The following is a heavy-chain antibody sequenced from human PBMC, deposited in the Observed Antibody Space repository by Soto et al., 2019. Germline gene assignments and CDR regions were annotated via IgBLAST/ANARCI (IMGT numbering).Heavy chain of an antibody. J-gene: IGHJ6*02. CDR1: GFTFSSYW. V-gene: IGHV3-74*01. CDR2: INRDGSST. Sequence: EVQMAESGGGLVQPGGSLRLSCAASGFTFSSYWMHWVRQAPGKGLVWVSRINRDGSSTSYADSVKGRFTISRDNAKNTLYLQMNSLRAEDTAVYYCAREEVTPRNSYYYYGMDVWGQGTTVTVSS. CDR3: AREEVTPRNSYYYYGMDV. D-gene: IGHD5-18*01.